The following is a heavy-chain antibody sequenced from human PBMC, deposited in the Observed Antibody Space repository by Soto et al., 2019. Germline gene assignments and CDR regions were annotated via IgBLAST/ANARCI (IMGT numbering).Heavy chain of an antibody. J-gene: IGHJ4*02. CDR1: GFTFSSYA. V-gene: IGHV3-30-3*01. D-gene: IGHD5-18*01. Sequence: LRLSCAAPGFTFSSYAMHWVRQAPGKGLEWVAVISYDGSNKYYADSVKGRFTISRDNSKNTLYLQMNSLRAEDTAVYYCARDSHTAMVQGWGQGTLVTVSS. CDR2: ISYDGSNK. CDR3: ARDSHTAMVQG.